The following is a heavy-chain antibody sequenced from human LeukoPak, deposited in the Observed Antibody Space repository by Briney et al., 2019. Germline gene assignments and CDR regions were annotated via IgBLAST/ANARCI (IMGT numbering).Heavy chain of an antibody. CDR1: GGSFSAYY. CDR3: ARGYGSGSYYNRYYYYMDV. Sequence: SETLSLTCDVYGGSFSAYYWSWIRQPPGQGLEWIGEISYSGIINYNPSLKSRVSISVDTSKNQFSLKLSSVTAADTAVYYCARGYGSGSYYNRYYYYMDVWGKGTTVTISS. CDR2: ISYSGII. D-gene: IGHD3-10*01. V-gene: IGHV4-34*01. J-gene: IGHJ6*03.